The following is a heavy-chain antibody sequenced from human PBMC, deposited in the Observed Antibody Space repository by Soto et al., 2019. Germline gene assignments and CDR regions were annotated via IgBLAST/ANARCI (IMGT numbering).Heavy chain of an antibody. J-gene: IGHJ4*02. V-gene: IGHV4-39*02. CDR2: ISYTGST. D-gene: IGHD6-19*01. CDR1: GGSISSSNYY. Sequence: QLQLQESGPGLVMPSETLSLTCTVSGGSISSSNYYWGWVRQPPGKGLEWIGSISYTGSTYYKPSLKSRLTISVDTSKNQFSLKLISVTAADTAVYHCAREPTFYGSGYPFDCWGQGILVTVSS. CDR3: AREPTFYGSGYPFDC.